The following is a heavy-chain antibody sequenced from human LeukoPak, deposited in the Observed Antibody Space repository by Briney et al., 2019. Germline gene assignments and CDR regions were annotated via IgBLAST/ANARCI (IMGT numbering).Heavy chain of an antibody. D-gene: IGHD3-10*01. V-gene: IGHV4-38-2*01. CDR2: IYHSGST. Sequence: SETLSLTCVVFGYSISSGYYWGWIRQPPGKGLEWIGSIYHSGSTYYNPPLKSRVTISVDTSKNQFSLKLSSVTAADTAVYYCARDKLVYGSGSYYNELYYYMDVWGKGTTVTVSS. CDR1: GYSISSGYY. CDR3: ARDKLVYGSGSYYNELYYYMDV. J-gene: IGHJ6*03.